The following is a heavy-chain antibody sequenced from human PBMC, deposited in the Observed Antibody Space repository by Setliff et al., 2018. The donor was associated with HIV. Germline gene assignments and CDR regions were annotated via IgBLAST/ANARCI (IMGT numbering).Heavy chain of an antibody. Sequence: SETLSLTCTVSGASIGRRSDCWGWIRQPPGKGLEWIGSFYYSWNTYYNPSLKSRVTISVDTSQNQFSLRLSSVTAADTAVYHCARFVLAWFDFSTGAVEVTDPYAFDFWGQGILVTVSS. V-gene: IGHV4-39*01. CDR2: FYYSWNT. CDR3: ARFVLAWFDFSTGAVEVTDPYAFDF. CDR1: GASIGRRSDC. D-gene: IGHD2-21*02. J-gene: IGHJ4*02.